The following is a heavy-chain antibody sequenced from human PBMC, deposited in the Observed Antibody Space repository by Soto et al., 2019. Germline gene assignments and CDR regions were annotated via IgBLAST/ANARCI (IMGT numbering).Heavy chain of an antibody. V-gene: IGHV1-8*01. Sequence: ASVKVSCKASGYTFTIYDINWVRQATGQGLEWMGWMNPNSGNTGYAQKFQGRVTMTRNTSISTAYMELSSLRSEDTAVYYCARAHDYYGSGSYYADDYWGQGTLVTVSS. J-gene: IGHJ4*02. CDR1: GYTFTIYD. CDR3: ARAHDYYGSGSYYADDY. D-gene: IGHD3-10*01. CDR2: MNPNSGNT.